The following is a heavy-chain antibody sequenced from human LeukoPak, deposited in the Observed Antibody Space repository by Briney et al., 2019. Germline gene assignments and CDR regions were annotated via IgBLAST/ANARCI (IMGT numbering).Heavy chain of an antibody. Sequence: GGSLRLSCAASGFTFSSYGMSWVRQAPGKGLEWVSAISGSGVSTYYADSVKGRFTISRDNSKNTLYLQMNSLRAEDTAVYYCAKGATMIVVVTKADYWGQGTLVTVSS. CDR3: AKGATMIVVVTKADY. V-gene: IGHV3-23*01. J-gene: IGHJ4*02. CDR1: GFTFSSYG. CDR2: ISGSGVST. D-gene: IGHD3-22*01.